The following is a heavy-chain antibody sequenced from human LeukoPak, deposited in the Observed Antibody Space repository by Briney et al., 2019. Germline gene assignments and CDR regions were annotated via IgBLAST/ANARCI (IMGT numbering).Heavy chain of an antibody. J-gene: IGHJ4*02. V-gene: IGHV3-74*01. Sequence: GGSLRLSCAASGFTFSSYWMNWVRQAPGKGLVWVSCIASDGSSTTYADSVKGRFSISRDNAKNTLYLQMNSLRVEDTAVYYCARGRPHGNDYWGQGTLVTVSS. D-gene: IGHD4-23*01. CDR3: ARGRPHGNDY. CDR2: IASDGSST. CDR1: GFTFSSYW.